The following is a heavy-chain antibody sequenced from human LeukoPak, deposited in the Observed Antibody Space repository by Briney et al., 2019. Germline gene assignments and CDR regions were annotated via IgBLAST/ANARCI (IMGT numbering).Heavy chain of an antibody. CDR2: IYYSGST. D-gene: IGHD5-12*01. CDR1: GGSISSYY. Sequence: SETPSLTCTVSGGSISSYYWSWIRQPPGKGLEWIGYIYYSGSTNYNPSLKSRVTISVDTSKNQFSLKLSSVTAADTAVYHCARGHSGYDLWLDYWGQGTLVTVSS. CDR3: ARGHSGYDLWLDY. V-gene: IGHV4-59*01. J-gene: IGHJ4*02.